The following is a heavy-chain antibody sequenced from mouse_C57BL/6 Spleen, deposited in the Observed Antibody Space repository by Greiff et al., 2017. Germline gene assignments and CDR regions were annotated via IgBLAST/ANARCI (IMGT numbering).Heavy chain of an antibody. Sequence: QVQLKQPGAELVRPGSSVKLSCKASGYTFTSYWMHWVKQRPIQGLEGIGNIDPSDSETHYNQKFKDKATLTVDKSSSTAYMQLSCLTSEDSAVYDCAICGLGRCVYYFDYWGQGTTLTVSS. CDR2: IDPSDSET. CDR3: AICGLGRCVYYFDY. V-gene: IGHV1-52*01. CDR1: GYTFTSYW. J-gene: IGHJ2*01. D-gene: IGHD4-1*01.